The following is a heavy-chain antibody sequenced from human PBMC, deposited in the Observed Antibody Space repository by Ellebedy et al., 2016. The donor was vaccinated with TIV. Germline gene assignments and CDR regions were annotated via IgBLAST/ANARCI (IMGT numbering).Heavy chain of an antibody. CDR1: GFTFSDYY. CDR3: ARGTSTTSTSRELLISKFES. Sequence: GESLKISCAASGFTFSDYYMSWIRQAPGQGLEWVSHIRVSSSYIQYSDSVKGRVTISRENSKKVLVLQMNSLRPEVTAVYYCARGTSTTSTSRELLISKFESWGQGTQVAVSS. V-gene: IGHV3-11*06. D-gene: IGHD3-10*01. CDR2: IRVSSSYI. J-gene: IGHJ4*02.